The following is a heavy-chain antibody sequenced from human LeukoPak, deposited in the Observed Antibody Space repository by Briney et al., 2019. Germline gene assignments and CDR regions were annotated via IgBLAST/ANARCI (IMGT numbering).Heavy chain of an antibody. CDR1: GFTFSSYS. CDR2: ISSSSSYI. V-gene: IGHV3-21*01. CDR3: ARSSGDGYYYYYMDV. Sequence: GGSLRLPCAASGFTFSSYSMNWVRQAPGKGLEWVSSISSSSSYIYYADSVKGRFTISRDNAKNSLYLQMNSLRAEDTAVYYCARSSGDGYYYYYMDVWGKGTTVTVPS. J-gene: IGHJ6*03. D-gene: IGHD2-8*01.